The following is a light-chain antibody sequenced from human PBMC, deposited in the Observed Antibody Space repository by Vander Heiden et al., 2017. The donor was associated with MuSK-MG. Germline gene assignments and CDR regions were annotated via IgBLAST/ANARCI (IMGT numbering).Light chain of an antibody. CDR2: DAS. Sequence: DIQMTQSPSSLSASVGDRVTITCQASQDISNYLNWYQQKPRKAPKLLIYDASNLETGVPSRFSGSGSGTDFTFTISSLQPEDIATYYCQQYDNLPITFGHGTRLEIK. J-gene: IGKJ5*01. CDR3: QQYDNLPIT. V-gene: IGKV1-33*01. CDR1: QDISNY.